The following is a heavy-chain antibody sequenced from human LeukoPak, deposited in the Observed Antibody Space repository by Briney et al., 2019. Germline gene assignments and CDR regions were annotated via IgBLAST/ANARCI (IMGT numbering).Heavy chain of an antibody. V-gene: IGHV3-11*01. CDR3: ARRRDYFDY. CDR2: ISRSDNTI. Sequence: GGSPRLSCAASGFTISDYYMSWIRQAPGKGLEWVSYISRSDNTIYYADSVKGRFTVSRDNAKNSLYLQMNSLRAEDTAVYYCARRRDYFDYWGQGTVVTVSS. J-gene: IGHJ4*02. CDR1: GFTISDYY.